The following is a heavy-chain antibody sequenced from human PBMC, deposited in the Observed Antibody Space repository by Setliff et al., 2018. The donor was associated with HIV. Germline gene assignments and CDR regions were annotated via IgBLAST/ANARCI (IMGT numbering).Heavy chain of an antibody. CDR3: ARGRNFRDIRDSLFDL. CDR2: INSNNGGT. J-gene: IGHJ4*02. V-gene: IGHV1-2*02. CDR1: GYTFTAYY. Sequence: ASVKVSCKTSGYTFTAYYIHWVRQAPGQGLEWMGWINSNNGGTKYAQNFQGRVTMTRDTSITTAYMELSSLISDDTAVYYCARGRNFRDIRDSLFDLWGQGTLVTVSS. D-gene: IGHD2-15*01.